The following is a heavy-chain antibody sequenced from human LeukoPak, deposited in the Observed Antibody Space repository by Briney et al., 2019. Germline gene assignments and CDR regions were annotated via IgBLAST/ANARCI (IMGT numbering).Heavy chain of an antibody. V-gene: IGHV3-48*03. CDR2: ISSSDNTI. D-gene: IGHD3-9*01. Sequence: PGGSLRLSCAASGFTFSSYQMNWVRQAPGKGLEWISYISSSDNTIYYADSVKGRFTLSRDNTKNSLYLQMNSLRAEDTAVYYCARDNIFTGYYRVYYYYYMDVWGKGTTVTVSS. CDR1: GFTFSSYQ. CDR3: ARDNIFTGYYRVYYYYYMDV. J-gene: IGHJ6*03.